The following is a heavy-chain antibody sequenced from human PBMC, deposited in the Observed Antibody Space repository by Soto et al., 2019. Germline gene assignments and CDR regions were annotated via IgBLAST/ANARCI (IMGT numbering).Heavy chain of an antibody. J-gene: IGHJ6*02. CDR1: GVTFSSYA. CDR2: IIPIFGTA. Sequence: SVKVSCKASGVTFSSYAISWVRQAPVQGLEWMGWIIPIFGTANYAQKFQGRVTITADKYKSTAYMELSSLRSEDTAVYYCARALNTAMDPPYYYYGMDVWGQGTPVTVSS. CDR3: ARALNTAMDPPYYYYGMDV. V-gene: IGHV1-69*06. D-gene: IGHD5-18*01.